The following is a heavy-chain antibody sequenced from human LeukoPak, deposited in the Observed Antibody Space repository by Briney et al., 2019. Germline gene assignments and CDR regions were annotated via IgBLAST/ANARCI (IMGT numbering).Heavy chain of an antibody. CDR2: VSGGGGNT. D-gene: IGHD6-13*01. Sequence: PGGSLRLSCAASGFTFSSYAMSWVRQAPGKGLEWVSSVSGGGGNTYYADSVKGRFTISRDNSKNTLYLQMNSLRAEDTAVYYCARDLPDSSSWYSLLYWGQGTLVTVSS. CDR3: ARDLPDSSSWYSLLY. J-gene: IGHJ4*02. V-gene: IGHV3-23*01. CDR1: GFTFSSYA.